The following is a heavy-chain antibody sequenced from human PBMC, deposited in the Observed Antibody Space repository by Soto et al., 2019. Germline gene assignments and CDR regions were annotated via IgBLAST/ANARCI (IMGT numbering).Heavy chain of an antibody. J-gene: IGHJ6*02. CDR2: ISYDGSNK. D-gene: IGHD2-15*01. CDR3: ARDPRPVVAATYYYYYYGMDV. CDR1: GFTFSSYA. V-gene: IGHV3-30-3*01. Sequence: GGSLRLSCAASGFTFSSYAMHWVRQAPGKGLEWVAVISYDGSNKYYADSVKGRFTISRDNSKNTLYLQMNSLRAEDTAVYYCARDPRPVVAATYYYYYYGMDVWGQGTTVTVSS.